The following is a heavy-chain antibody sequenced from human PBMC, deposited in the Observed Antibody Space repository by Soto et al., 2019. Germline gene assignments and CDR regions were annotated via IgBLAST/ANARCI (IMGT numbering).Heavy chain of an antibody. D-gene: IGHD6-19*01. CDR3: ARRQVAGTGVIDY. Sequence: QVQLVQSGAEVKKPGASVKVSCKASGYTFTSYAMHWVRQAPGQRLEWMGWINAGNGNTKYSQKFQGRVTITRDTSASTAYMELSSLRSEDTAVYYCARRQVAGTGVIDYWGQGTLVTVSS. V-gene: IGHV1-3*01. CDR1: GYTFTSYA. CDR2: INAGNGNT. J-gene: IGHJ4*02.